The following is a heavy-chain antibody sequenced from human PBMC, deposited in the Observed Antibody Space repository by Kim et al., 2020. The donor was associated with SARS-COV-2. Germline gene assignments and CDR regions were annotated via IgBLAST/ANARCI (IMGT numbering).Heavy chain of an antibody. CDR3: TKVGPTKEIDY. Sequence: GGSLRLSCAASGFTFSNYAMRWVRQVPAKGLEWVSTITAGGGSTSYADSVRGRFTISRDNSRNSLYLQMNTLRVEDTAIYYCTKVGPTKEIDYWGQGTLV. CDR1: GFTFSNYA. J-gene: IGHJ4*02. CDR2: ITAGGGST. D-gene: IGHD2-8*01. V-gene: IGHV3-23*01.